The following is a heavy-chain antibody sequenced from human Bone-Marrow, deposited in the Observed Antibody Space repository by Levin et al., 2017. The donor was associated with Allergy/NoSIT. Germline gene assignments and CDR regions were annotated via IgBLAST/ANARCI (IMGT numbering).Heavy chain of an antibody. J-gene: IGHJ6*03. CDR3: ARDRPKPDYDYGDGEVIVDYMDV. D-gene: IGHD4-17*01. V-gene: IGHV7-4-1*02. Sequence: GESLKISCKASGYTFTSYAMNWVRQAPGQGLEWMGWINTNTGNPTYAQGFTGRFVFSLDTSVSTAYLQISSLKAEDTAVYYCARDRPKPDYDYGDGEVIVDYMDVWGKGTTVTVSS. CDR1: GYTFTSYA. CDR2: INTNTGNP.